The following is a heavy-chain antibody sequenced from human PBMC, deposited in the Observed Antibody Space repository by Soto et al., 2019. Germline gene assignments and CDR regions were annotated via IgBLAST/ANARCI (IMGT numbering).Heavy chain of an antibody. V-gene: IGHV3-23*01. CDR3: AKVAGATVTTGGVFDY. Sequence: EVQLLESGGGLVQPGGSLRLSCAASGFTFRRYAMSWVRQAPGKGLEWVSAISGSGGSTYYADSVKGRFTISRDNSKNTLYLQMNSLRAEDTAVYYCAKVAGATVTTGGVFDYWGQGTLVTVSS. J-gene: IGHJ4*02. CDR2: ISGSGGST. CDR1: GFTFRRYA. D-gene: IGHD4-17*01.